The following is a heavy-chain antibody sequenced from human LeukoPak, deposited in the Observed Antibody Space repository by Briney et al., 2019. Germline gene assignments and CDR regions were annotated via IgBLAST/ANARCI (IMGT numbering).Heavy chain of an antibody. V-gene: IGHV3-23*01. CDR3: ARGDYYDSSGFYHDAFDI. Sequence: GGSLRLSCAASGFTLSSNYMTWVRQAPGKGLEWVSDISGSGGITYYAESVKGRFAISRDNSKNTLYLQMNSLRAEDTAVYYCARGDYYDSSGFYHDAFDIWGQGTMVTVSS. D-gene: IGHD3-22*01. CDR1: GFTLSSNY. CDR2: ISGSGGIT. J-gene: IGHJ3*02.